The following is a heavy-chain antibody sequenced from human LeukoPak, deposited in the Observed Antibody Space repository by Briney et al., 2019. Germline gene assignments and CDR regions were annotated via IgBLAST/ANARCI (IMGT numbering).Heavy chain of an antibody. J-gene: IGHJ4*02. CDR2: TYYSGST. CDR1: GGSISSSSYY. V-gene: IGHV4-39*01. CDR3: ARLISRSYDILTGYYSGDY. Sequence: SETMSLTCPVSGGSISSSSYYWDWIRQPPGKGLEGIGRTYYSGSTYYNPALKSRVTISVDTSKNQFSLKLSSVTAADTAVYYCARLISRSYDILTGYYSGDYWGQGTLVTVSS. D-gene: IGHD3-9*01.